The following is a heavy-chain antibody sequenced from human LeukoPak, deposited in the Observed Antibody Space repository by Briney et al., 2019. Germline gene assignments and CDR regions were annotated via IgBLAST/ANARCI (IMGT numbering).Heavy chain of an antibody. CDR3: ARHTSYGGNSAFGN. CDR2: IYYTGST. Sequence: PSETLSLTCTVSGDSISSYYWSWIRQPPGKGLEWIGYIYYTGSTNYNPSLKSRVTMSVDTSKNQFSLKLSSETAADTAVYYCARHTSYGGNSAFGNWGQGTLVIVST. J-gene: IGHJ4*02. CDR1: GDSISSYY. V-gene: IGHV4-59*08. D-gene: IGHD4-23*01.